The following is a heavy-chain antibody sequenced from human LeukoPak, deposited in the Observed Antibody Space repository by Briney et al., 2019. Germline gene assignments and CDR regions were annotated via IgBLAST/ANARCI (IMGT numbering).Heavy chain of an antibody. Sequence: PGGSLRLSCAASGFTFSSYSMNWVRQAPGKGLEWVSYISSSSTIYYADSVKGRFTISRDNAKNSLYLQMNSLRAEDTAVYYCAREMITFGGVSFDYWGQGTLVTVSP. CDR1: GFTFSSYS. CDR2: ISSSSTI. V-gene: IGHV3-48*04. CDR3: AREMITFGGVSFDY. J-gene: IGHJ4*02. D-gene: IGHD3-16*01.